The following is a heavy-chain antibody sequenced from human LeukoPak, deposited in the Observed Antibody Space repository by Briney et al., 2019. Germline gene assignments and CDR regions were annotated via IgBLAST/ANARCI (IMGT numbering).Heavy chain of an antibody. D-gene: IGHD3-10*01. CDR3: ARHQLLYYYGSGSYPAQDAFDI. Sequence: SETLSLTCTVSGGSISSYYWSWIRQPPGKGLEWIGYIYTSGSTNYNPSLKSRVTISVDTSKNQFSLKLSSVTAADTAVYYCARHQLLYYYGSGSYPAQDAFDIWGQGTMVTVSS. J-gene: IGHJ3*02. V-gene: IGHV4-4*09. CDR1: GGSISSYY. CDR2: IYTSGST.